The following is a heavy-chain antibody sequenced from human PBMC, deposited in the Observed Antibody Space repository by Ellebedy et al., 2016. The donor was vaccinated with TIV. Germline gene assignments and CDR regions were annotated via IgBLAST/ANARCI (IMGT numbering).Heavy chain of an antibody. D-gene: IGHD2-2*01. V-gene: IGHV3-23*01. Sequence: GESLKISCAASGFTFSSSAMSWVRQAPGKGLEWVATITNSDDSTTYYADSVKGRFTLSRDNSRNTLYLQMSSLRAEDTAVYYCAKGFGTNVKFYLDYWGQGTLVTVSS. CDR3: AKGFGTNVKFYLDY. J-gene: IGHJ4*02. CDR2: ITNSDDSTT. CDR1: GFTFSSSA.